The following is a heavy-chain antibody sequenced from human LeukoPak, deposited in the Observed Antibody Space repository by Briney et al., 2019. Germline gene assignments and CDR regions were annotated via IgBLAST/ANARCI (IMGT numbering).Heavy chain of an antibody. CDR3: ARDSSWSFDY. J-gene: IGHJ4*02. CDR1: GFTFSSYS. Sequence: GGSLRLSCAASGFTFSSYSMNWVRQAPGKGLEWISYIISTANAIYYADSVKGRFTISRDNAKNSVSLQMNSLRAEDTVVYYCARDSSWSFDYWGQGTLVTVSS. V-gene: IGHV3-48*01. D-gene: IGHD3-10*01. CDR2: IISTANAI.